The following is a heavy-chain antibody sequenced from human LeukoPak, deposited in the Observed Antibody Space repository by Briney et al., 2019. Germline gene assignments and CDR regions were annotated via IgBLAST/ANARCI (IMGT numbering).Heavy chain of an antibody. CDR2: INWNGGST. V-gene: IGHV3-20*04. CDR1: GFTFDDYG. Sequence: GGSLRLSCAASGFTFDDYGTSWVRQAPGKGLEWVSGINWNGGSTGYADSVKGRFTISRDNAKNSLYLQMNSLRAEDTALYYCARSGSYGYYYYMDVWGKGTTVTVSS. D-gene: IGHD1-26*01. J-gene: IGHJ6*03. CDR3: ARSGSYGYYYYMDV.